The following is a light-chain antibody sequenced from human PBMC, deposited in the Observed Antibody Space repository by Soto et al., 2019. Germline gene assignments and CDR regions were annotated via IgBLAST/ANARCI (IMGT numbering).Light chain of an antibody. CDR3: QSFAFRLGHWV. J-gene: IGLJ3*02. Sequence: QSVLTQPPSVSGAPGQTVTISCMGSSSNIGAGFDVHWYQQLPGTAPKLLVFGGHNRPSGVPDRVSGSKSGPSASLAIAGLQPEDEANYYCQSFAFRLGHWVFGGGTKLTVL. V-gene: IGLV1-40*01. CDR1: SSNIGAGFD. CDR2: GGH.